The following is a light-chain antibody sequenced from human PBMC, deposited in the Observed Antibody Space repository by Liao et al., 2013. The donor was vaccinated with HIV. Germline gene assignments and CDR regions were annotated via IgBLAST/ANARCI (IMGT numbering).Light chain of an antibody. CDR1: NFGDTR. Sequence: SYELTQPPSVSVAPGKTAKISCGGKNFGDTRVHWYQQKPGQAPVLVIYYDSDRPSGIPERFSGSTSGNTATLTISRVEAGDEADYFCQVWDYSSDHVIYGGGTKLTVL. V-gene: IGLV3-21*04. CDR3: QVWDYSSDHVI. CDR2: YDS. J-gene: IGLJ2*01.